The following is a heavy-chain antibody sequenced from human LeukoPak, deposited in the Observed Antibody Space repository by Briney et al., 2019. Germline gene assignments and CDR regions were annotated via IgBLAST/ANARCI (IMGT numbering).Heavy chain of an antibody. V-gene: IGHV3-53*01. CDR2: IYSGGST. CDR1: GFTVSSNY. Sequence: GGSLRLSCAASGFTVSSNYMSWVRQAPGKGLEWVSVIYSGGSTYYADSVKGRFTISRDNSKNTLYLQMNSLRAEDTAVYYCAKFLPTHIVVANYYFDYWGQGTLVTVSS. D-gene: IGHD2-21*01. J-gene: IGHJ4*02. CDR3: AKFLPTHIVVANYYFDY.